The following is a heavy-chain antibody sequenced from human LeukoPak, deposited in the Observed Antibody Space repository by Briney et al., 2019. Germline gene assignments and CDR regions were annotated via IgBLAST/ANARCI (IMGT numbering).Heavy chain of an antibody. V-gene: IGHV3-11*06. Sequence: GGSLRLSCAASGFTFSDYYMSWIRQTPGKGLEWVSNISSSSGHTEYADSVKGRFTVSRDNAKNSLFLQLNSLRADDTAVYYCARVGSIAAAGTPDYWGQGTLVTVSS. CDR3: ARVGSIAAAGTPDY. J-gene: IGHJ4*02. CDR1: GFTFSDYY. D-gene: IGHD6-13*01. CDR2: ISSSSGHT.